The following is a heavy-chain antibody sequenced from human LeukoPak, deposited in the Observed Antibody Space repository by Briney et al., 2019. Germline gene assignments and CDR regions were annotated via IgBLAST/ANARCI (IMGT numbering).Heavy chain of an antibody. J-gene: IGHJ4*02. CDR3: ARDRYSYGFALDC. V-gene: IGHV3-66*02. D-gene: IGHD5-18*01. CDR1: GFTVSNNY. Sequence: GGSLRLSCAASGFTVSNNYMSWVRQATEKGLEWVSVVYSGGSTYSADSVKGRITISRDNSKNTLYLQMNSLRAEDSAVYYCARDRYSYGFALDCWGQGTLVTVSS. CDR2: VYSGGST.